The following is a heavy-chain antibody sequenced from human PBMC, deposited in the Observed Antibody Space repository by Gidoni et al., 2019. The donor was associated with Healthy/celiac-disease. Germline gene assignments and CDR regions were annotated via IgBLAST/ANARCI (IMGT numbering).Heavy chain of an antibody. Sequence: EVQLVESGGGLVKPGGSLRLSCAASGFTFSSHSMNWVRQAPGKGLEWVSSISSSSSYIYYADSVKGRFTISRDNAKNSLYLQMNSLRAEDTAVYYCASQEAPHYYDSSGYGFQHWGQGTLVTVSS. J-gene: IGHJ1*01. CDR2: ISSSSSYI. CDR1: GFTFSSHS. V-gene: IGHV3-21*01. D-gene: IGHD3-22*01. CDR3: ASQEAPHYYDSSGYGFQH.